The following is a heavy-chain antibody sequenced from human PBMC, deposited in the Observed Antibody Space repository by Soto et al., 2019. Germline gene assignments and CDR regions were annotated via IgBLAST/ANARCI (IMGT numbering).Heavy chain of an antibody. V-gene: IGHV4-59*08. J-gene: IGHJ3*01. CDR2: IYHRGST. Sequence: SETRSLTCTVSGGSISSYYWTWIRQPPGKGLEWIGYIYHRGSTIYNPSLKSRVTISVDTSKTKFSLELSSVTAADTAVYYCAIQETNGHPARVFDVWGQGTMVTVSS. CDR3: AIQETNGHPARVFDV. CDR1: GGSISSYY. D-gene: IGHD1-7*01.